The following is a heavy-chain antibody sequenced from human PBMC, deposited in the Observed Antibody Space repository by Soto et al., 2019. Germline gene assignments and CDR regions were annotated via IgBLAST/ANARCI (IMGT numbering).Heavy chain of an antibody. Sequence: GGSLRLSCAASGFTFSSYAMSWVRQAPGKGLEWVSAISDDGDSTYYADSVKGRFTISRDNSKNTLFLQMSSLGAGDTAVYYCAKSLSTAVNYGLDVWGQGTSVTVSS. CDR1: GFTFSSYA. CDR3: AKSLSTAVNYGLDV. V-gene: IGHV3-23*01. J-gene: IGHJ6*02. CDR2: ISDDGDST. D-gene: IGHD2-2*01.